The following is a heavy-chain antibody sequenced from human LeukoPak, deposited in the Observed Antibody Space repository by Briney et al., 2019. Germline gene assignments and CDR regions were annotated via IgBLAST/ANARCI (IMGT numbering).Heavy chain of an antibody. CDR1: GYPIGLDYY. V-gene: IGHV4-38-2*02. CDR3: ARVPSSYESGNGYPNLGWLDP. D-gene: IGHD5-24*01. Sequence: PSETLSLTCKVSGYPIGLDYYWVWIRQAPGRGLQWIGGFHRGRIQYNSALKSRVTISIDSSKNQFSLRMWPVTAADTAFYFCARVPSSYESGNGYPNLGWLDPWGQGALVTVSS. J-gene: IGHJ5*02. CDR2: FHRGRI.